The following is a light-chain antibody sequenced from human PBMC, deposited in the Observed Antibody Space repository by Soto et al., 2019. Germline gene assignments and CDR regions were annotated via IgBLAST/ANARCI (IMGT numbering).Light chain of an antibody. V-gene: IGKV3-11*01. CDR2: DAS. J-gene: IGKJ5*01. CDR1: QSVSSY. Sequence: EIVLTQSPATLSLSPGERATLSCRASQSVSSYLAWYQHKPGQAPRLLIYDASNRATGIPARFSGSGSGTDFTLTISSLEPEDFAVYYCQQRSNWPPRITFGQGTRLEIK. CDR3: QQRSNWPPRIT.